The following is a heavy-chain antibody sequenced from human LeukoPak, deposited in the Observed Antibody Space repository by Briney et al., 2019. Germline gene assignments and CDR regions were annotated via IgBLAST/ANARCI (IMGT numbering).Heavy chain of an antibody. V-gene: IGHV5-51*01. D-gene: IGHD3-10*01. Sequence: GESLKISCKGSGYSFTSHWIGWVRQMPGKGLEWMGIIYPGDSDTRYSPSFQGQVTISADRSISALFLQWSSLKASDTAMYYCASASQYASGSSWGQGTLVTVSS. J-gene: IGHJ5*02. CDR2: IYPGDSDT. CDR3: ASASQYASGSS. CDR1: GYSFTSHW.